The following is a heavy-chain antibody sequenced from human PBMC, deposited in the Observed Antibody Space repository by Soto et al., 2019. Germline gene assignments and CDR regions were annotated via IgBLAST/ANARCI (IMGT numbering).Heavy chain of an antibody. CDR1: GFTFSSYA. J-gene: IGHJ4*02. Sequence: GGSLRLSCAASGFTFSSYAMTWVRQRPGKGLEWVSITNDSGGTTSYGDSVKGRFTISRDNSKNILYLQMNSLRADDTAIYYCAKVGYIGYDYAWYYFDSWGQGAQVTVSS. V-gene: IGHV3-23*01. D-gene: IGHD5-12*01. CDR2: TNDSGGTT. CDR3: AKVGYIGYDYAWYYFDS.